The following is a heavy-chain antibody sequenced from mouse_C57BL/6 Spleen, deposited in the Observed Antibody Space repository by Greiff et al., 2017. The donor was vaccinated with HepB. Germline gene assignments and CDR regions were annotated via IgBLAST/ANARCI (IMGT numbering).Heavy chain of an antibody. Sequence: EVQLQQSGPELVKPGASVKIPCKASGYTFTDYNMDWVKQSHGKSLEWIGDINPNNGGTIYNQKFKGKATLTVDKSSSTAYMELRSLTSEDTAVYYCARLGDSSGYVAYWGQGTLVTVSA. CDR3: ARLGDSSGYVAY. D-gene: IGHD3-2*02. J-gene: IGHJ3*01. CDR1: GYTFTDYN. CDR2: INPNNGGT. V-gene: IGHV1-18*01.